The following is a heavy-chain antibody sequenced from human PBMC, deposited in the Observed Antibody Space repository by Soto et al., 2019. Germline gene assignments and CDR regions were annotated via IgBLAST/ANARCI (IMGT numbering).Heavy chain of an antibody. Sequence: WGSLRLSCAASGFTFSSYSMNWVRQAPGKGLEWVSSISSSSSYIYYAYSVKGRFTISRDNAKNSLYLQMNSLRAEDTAVYYCARDRGLSAVIVPEXWGQGTLVTVSX. CDR1: GFTFSSYS. J-gene: IGHJ4*02. D-gene: IGHD3-16*02. V-gene: IGHV3-21*01. CDR3: ARDRGLSAVIVPEX. CDR2: ISSSSSYI.